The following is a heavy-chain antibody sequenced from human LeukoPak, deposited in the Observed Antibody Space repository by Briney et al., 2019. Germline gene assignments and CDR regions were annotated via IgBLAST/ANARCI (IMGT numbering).Heavy chain of an antibody. D-gene: IGHD3-9*01. V-gene: IGHV3-21*01. CDR2: ISSSSSYI. J-gene: IGHJ4*02. Sequence: PGGTLRLSCAASGFTFSSYSMNWVRQAPGKGLEWVSSISSSSSYIYYADSVKGRFTISRDNAKNSLYLQMNSLRAEDTAVYYCARAPLTNEDYRGQGTLVTVSS. CDR3: ARAPLTNEDY. CDR1: GFTFSSYS.